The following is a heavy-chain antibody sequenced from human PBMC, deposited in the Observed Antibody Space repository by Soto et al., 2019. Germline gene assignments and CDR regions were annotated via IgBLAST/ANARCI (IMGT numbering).Heavy chain of an antibody. CDR3: ARFGYSGYDPFDS. CDR1: GGSISNYY. CDR2: IYHNGGT. V-gene: IGHV4-59*01. J-gene: IGHJ4*02. D-gene: IGHD5-12*01. Sequence: SETLSLTCSVSGGSISNYYWSWIRQPPGKGLEWIGYIYHNGGTNSNPSLKSRLTMSVDTSKNQFSLRLSSVTAADTAVYYCARFGYSGYDPFDSWGQGTLVTVSS.